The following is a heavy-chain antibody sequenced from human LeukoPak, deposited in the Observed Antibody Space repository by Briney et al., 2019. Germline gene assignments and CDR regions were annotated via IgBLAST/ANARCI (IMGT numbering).Heavy chain of an antibody. Sequence: GGSLRLSCAASGFTFDDYGMSWVRQAPGKGLEWVSGINWNGGSTGYADSVKGRFTISRDNAKNSLYLQMNSLRAEDTALYYCARALVGATINANCYYYYMDVGGKGTTVTVSS. CDR1: GFTFDDYG. CDR2: INWNGGST. D-gene: IGHD1-26*01. V-gene: IGHV3-20*04. CDR3: ARALVGATINANCYYYYMDV. J-gene: IGHJ6*03.